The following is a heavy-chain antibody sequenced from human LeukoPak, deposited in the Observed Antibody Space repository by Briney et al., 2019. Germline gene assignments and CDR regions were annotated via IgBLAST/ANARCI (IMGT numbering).Heavy chain of an antibody. CDR3: ARDNTGSIDH. CDR2: IQSDGSGT. Sequence: PGGSLRLSCAASGFVFSNYWMLWVRQAPGKGLEWVSLIQSDGSGTTYTDSMKGRFIISRDNAKNTLYLQMTSLTAEDTAVCYCARDNTGSIDHWGQGTLVTVSS. D-gene: IGHD2-8*02. CDR1: GFVFSNYW. J-gene: IGHJ4*02. V-gene: IGHV3-74*01.